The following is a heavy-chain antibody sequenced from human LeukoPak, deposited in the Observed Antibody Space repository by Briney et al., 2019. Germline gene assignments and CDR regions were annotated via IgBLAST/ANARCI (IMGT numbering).Heavy chain of an antibody. J-gene: IGHJ6*03. CDR2: INPRSPGT. V-gene: IGHV1-2*02. CDR3: ARDPAQSYYTDV. Sequence: ASVKVSCKASGYGFTAYYIHWVRQAPGQGLEWMGWINPRSPGTNYAQKFQGRVTMTRDTSSSTAYMELNSLTSDDTAVYYCARDPAQSYYTDVWGIGTTVTVSS. CDR1: GYGFTAYY.